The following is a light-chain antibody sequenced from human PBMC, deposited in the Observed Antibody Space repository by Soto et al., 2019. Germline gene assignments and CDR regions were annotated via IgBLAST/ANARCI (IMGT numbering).Light chain of an antibody. V-gene: IGKV3-11*01. J-gene: IGKJ4*01. CDR1: QSVSNY. CDR2: DAS. CDR3: QQRSDWPPLT. Sequence: EIVLTQSPATLSLSPGERATLSCMASQSVSNYLAWYQQKPGQAPRLLIYDASNRATGIPARFSGSGSGTDFTLTISSLEPEDFAVYYCQQRSDWPPLTFGGGTKVEI.